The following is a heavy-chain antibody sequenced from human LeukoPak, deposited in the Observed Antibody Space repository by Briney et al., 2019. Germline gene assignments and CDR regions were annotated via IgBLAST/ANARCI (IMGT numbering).Heavy chain of an antibody. D-gene: IGHD3-3*01. J-gene: IGHJ6*02. CDR3: AKATLFGNALDV. Sequence: GGSLRLSCVASGFNFDDYAIHWVRQRPGKGLEWVSGITRNSGRLGYADSVKGRFTISRGNANNSLYLQMNSLRSEDTALYHCAKATLFGNALDVWGQGTTVTVSS. CDR2: ITRNSGRL. CDR1: GFNFDDYA. V-gene: IGHV3-9*01.